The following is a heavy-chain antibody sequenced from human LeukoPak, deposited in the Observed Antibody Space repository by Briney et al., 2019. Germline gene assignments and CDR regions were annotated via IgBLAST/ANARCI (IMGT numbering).Heavy chain of an antibody. CDR3: ARHLAVAGTLPNWFDP. CDR2: IYPGDSDT. J-gene: IGHJ5*02. CDR1: GYSLTSYW. Sequence: GESLKISCKGSGYSLTSYWIGWVRQMPGKGLEWMGIIYPGDSDTRYSPSFQGQVTISADKSISTAYLQWSSLKASDTAMYYCARHLAVAGTLPNWFDPWGQGTLVTVSS. D-gene: IGHD6-19*01. V-gene: IGHV5-51*01.